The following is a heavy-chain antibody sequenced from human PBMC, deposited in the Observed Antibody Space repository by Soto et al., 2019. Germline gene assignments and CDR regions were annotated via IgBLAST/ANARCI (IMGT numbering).Heavy chain of an antibody. V-gene: IGHV3-33*01. CDR1: GFTFSTYG. Sequence: GGSLRLSCAASGFTFSTYGMHWVRQAPGKGLEWVAVIWYDGSNKYYADSVKGRFTISRDNSKNTLYLQMNSLRAEDTAVYYCARASRYYYDSSGYYSDAFDIWGQGTMVTVSS. CDR3: ARASRYYYDSSGYYSDAFDI. D-gene: IGHD3-22*01. J-gene: IGHJ3*02. CDR2: IWYDGSNK.